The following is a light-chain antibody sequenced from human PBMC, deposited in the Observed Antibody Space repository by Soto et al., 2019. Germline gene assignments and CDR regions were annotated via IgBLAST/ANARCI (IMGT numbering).Light chain of an antibody. J-gene: IGLJ1*01. V-gene: IGLV2-23*01. CDR3: CSYAGSSTHYV. Sequence: QSALTQPASVSGSPGQSITISCTGTSSDVGSYNIVSWYQQHPGKAPKLMIYEGSKRPSGVSNRFSGYKYGNTASLTISGLQAEDEADYYCCSYAGSSTHYVFGTGTKLTVL. CDR1: SSDVGSYNI. CDR2: EGS.